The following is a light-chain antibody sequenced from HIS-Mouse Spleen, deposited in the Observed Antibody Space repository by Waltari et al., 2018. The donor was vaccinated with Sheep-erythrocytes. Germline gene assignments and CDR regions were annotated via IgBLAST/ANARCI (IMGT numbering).Light chain of an antibody. CDR3: QAWDSSTEV. J-gene: IGLJ2*01. Sequence: SYELTQPPSVSVSPGQTASITCSGDKLGDKYACWYQQKPGQSPVLVIYQDSKRPSGIPGRFSGSNSGNTATLTISGTHAMDEADYYCQAWDSSTEVFGGGTKLTVL. CDR1: KLGDKY. V-gene: IGLV3-1*01. CDR2: QDS.